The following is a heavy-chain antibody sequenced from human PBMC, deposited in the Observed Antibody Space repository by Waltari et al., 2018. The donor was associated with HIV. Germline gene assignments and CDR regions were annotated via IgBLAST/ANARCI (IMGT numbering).Heavy chain of an antibody. V-gene: IGHV4-39*01. Sequence: QLQLQESGRGLVKPSETLSLTCTVSGGSISSSSYFWGWIRQPPGKGLEWIGRIYYSGRAYYNPSLQSRVTISVDTSTNQFSLKLSSVTAADTAVYYCARHALRVGASYWYFDLWGRGTLVSVSS. D-gene: IGHD1-26*01. CDR3: ARHALRVGASYWYFDL. CDR1: GGSISSSSYF. CDR2: IYYSGRA. J-gene: IGHJ2*01.